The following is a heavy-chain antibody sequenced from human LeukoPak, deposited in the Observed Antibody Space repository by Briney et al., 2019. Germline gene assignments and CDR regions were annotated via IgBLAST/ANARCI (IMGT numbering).Heavy chain of an antibody. V-gene: IGHV4-59*06. CDR3: AREGTGYGFDY. Sequence: SETLSLTCTVSGGSISSYYWSWIRQHPGKGLEWIGYIYYSGSTYYNPSLKSRVTISVDTSKDQFSLKLSSVTAADTAVYYCAREGTGYGFDYWGQGTLVTVSS. CDR2: IYYSGST. D-gene: IGHD3/OR15-3a*01. J-gene: IGHJ4*02. CDR1: GGSISSYY.